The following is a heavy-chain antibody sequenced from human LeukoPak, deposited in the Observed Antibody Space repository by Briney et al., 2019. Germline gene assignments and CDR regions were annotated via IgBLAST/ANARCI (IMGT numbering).Heavy chain of an antibody. CDR2: ISSSSSYI. CDR3: ARDSGKGYSMDV. V-gene: IGHV3-21*01. Sequence: GGSLRLSCAASGFTFSSYSMNWVRQAPGKGLEWVSSISSSSSYIYYADSVKGRFTISRDNAKNSLYLQMNSLRAEDTAVYYCARDSGKGYSMDVWGQGTTVTVSS. CDR1: GFTFSSYS. J-gene: IGHJ6*02. D-gene: IGHD4-23*01.